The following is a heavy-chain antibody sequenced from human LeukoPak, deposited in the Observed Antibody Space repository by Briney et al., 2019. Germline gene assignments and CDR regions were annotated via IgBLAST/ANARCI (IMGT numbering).Heavy chain of an antibody. CDR3: ALTYYYDSSGYYYAPPVDY. J-gene: IGHJ4*02. CDR1: GYTFTSYG. CDR2: VSAYNGDT. V-gene: IGHV1-18*01. Sequence: ASVKVSCKASGYTFTSYGISWVRQAPGQGLEWMGWVSAYNGDTNYAQKVQGRVTMTTDTSTSTAYMELRSLRSDDTAVYYCALTYYYDSSGYYYAPPVDYWGQGTLVTVSS. D-gene: IGHD3-22*01.